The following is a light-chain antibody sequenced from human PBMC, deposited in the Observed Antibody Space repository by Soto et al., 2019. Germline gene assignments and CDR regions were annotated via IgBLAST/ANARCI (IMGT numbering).Light chain of an antibody. J-gene: IGKJ1*01. V-gene: IGKV3-15*01. CDR1: QSVSTK. CDR2: GAS. Sequence: EIVMTQSPATLSVSPGGRATLSCRASQSVSTKLAWYQQKPGQAPRLLIYGASTRATGIPARFSGSGSGTEFTLTISGLQSEDFAVYFCQQYDNWPPWTFGQGTKVEIK. CDR3: QQYDNWPPWT.